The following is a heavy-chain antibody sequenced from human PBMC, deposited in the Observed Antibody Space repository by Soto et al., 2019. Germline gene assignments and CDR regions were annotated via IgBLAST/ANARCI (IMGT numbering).Heavy chain of an antibody. D-gene: IGHD5-18*01. Sequence: QVQLQESGPGLVKPSETLSLTCTVSGGSISSYYWSWIRQPPGKGLEWIGYIYYSGSTNYNPSLKSRVTISVDTSKNQFSPKLSSVTAADTAVYYCARLVWSYGTWFDPWGQGTLVTVSS. CDR3: ARLVWSYGTWFDP. V-gene: IGHV4-59*08. CDR2: IYYSGST. J-gene: IGHJ5*02. CDR1: GGSISSYY.